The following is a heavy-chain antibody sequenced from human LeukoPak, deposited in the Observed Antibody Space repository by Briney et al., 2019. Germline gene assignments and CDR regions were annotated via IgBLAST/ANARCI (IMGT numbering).Heavy chain of an antibody. J-gene: IGHJ4*02. CDR1: GFTFDDYT. CDR2: ISWDGGST. Sequence: GGSLRLSCAASGFTFDDYTMHWVRHAPGKGLEWVSLISWDGGSTYYADSVKGRFTISRDNSKNSLYLQVNSLRTEDTALYYCATTGTTSGYWGQGTLVTVSS. V-gene: IGHV3-43*01. CDR3: ATTGTTSGY. D-gene: IGHD1-1*01.